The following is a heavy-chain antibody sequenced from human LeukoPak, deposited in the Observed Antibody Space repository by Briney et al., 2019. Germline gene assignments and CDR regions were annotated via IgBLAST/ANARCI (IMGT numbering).Heavy chain of an antibody. CDR3: ARSGSYYYYGMDV. CDR1: GFTFSSYA. CDR2: ISYDGSNK. V-gene: IGHV3-30-3*01. Sequence: GGSLRLSCAASGFTFSSYAMHWVRQAPGKGLEWVAVISYDGSNKYYADSVKGRFTISRDNFKNTLYLQMNSLRAEDTAVYYCARSGSYYYYGMDVWGQGTTVTVSS. J-gene: IGHJ6*02. D-gene: IGHD1-26*01.